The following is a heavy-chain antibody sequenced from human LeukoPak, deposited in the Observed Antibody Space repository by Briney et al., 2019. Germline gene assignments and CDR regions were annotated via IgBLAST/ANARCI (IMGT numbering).Heavy chain of an antibody. D-gene: IGHD5-24*01. CDR2: IYPNSGDT. CDR1: GYTFTGYY. J-gene: IGHJ4*02. CDR3: AKADGYNCPAY. Sequence: ASVKVSCKASGYTFTGYYMHWVRQAPGPGFELMGWIYPNSGDTNYAQKFQGRVTLTRDTSISTAYMELSGLRSDDTAVYYCAKADGYNCPAYWGQGTLVTVSS. V-gene: IGHV1-2*02.